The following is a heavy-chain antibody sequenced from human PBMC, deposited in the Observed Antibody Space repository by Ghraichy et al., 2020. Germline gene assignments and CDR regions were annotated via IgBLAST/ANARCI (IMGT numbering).Heavy chain of an antibody. J-gene: IGHJ6*03. V-gene: IGHV3-23*01. CDR3: AKDDGGSSWYEGYYMDV. CDR2: ISGSGGST. Sequence: GGSLRLSCAASGFTFSNYAMSWVRQAPGKGLERVSAISGSGGSTYYADSVKGRFTISRDNSKNTLYLQMNSLRAEDTAVYYCAKDDGGSSWYEGYYMDVWGKGTTVTVSS. CDR1: GFTFSNYA. D-gene: IGHD6-13*01.